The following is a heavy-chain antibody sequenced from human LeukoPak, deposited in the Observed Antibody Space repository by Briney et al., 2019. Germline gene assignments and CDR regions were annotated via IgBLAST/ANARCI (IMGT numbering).Heavy chain of an antibody. CDR2: ISYDGSNK. CDR3: AKVQSSGWED. V-gene: IGHV3-30*04. J-gene: IGHJ4*02. D-gene: IGHD6-19*01. Sequence: PGGSLRLSCAASGFTFSNYAMHWVRQAPGKGLEWVTLISYDGSNKYYADSVKGRFTISRDNSKNTLYLQMNSLRAEDTAVYYCAKVQSSGWEDWGQGTLVTVSS. CDR1: GFTFSNYA.